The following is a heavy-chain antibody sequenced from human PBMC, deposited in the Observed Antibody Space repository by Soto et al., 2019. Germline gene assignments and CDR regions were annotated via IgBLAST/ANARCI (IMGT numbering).Heavy chain of an antibody. CDR1: GGFVSSSSYS. CDR2: IYSSENT. D-gene: IGHD2-2*03. CDR3: ARLNGHCISTNCHGYYGMDV. V-gene: IGHV4-39*01. Sequence: SETLSLTCRASGGFVSSSSYSWGWIRQSPGKGLEWIGTIYSSENTYYNPSLLSRVTISVDTSKNEFSLRLSSVTAADTAVYYCARLNGHCISTNCHGYYGMDVWGQGTTV. J-gene: IGHJ6*02.